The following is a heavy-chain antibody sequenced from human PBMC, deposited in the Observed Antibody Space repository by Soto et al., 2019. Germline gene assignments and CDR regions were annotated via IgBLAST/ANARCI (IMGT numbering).Heavy chain of an antibody. CDR2: IKQDGSEK. V-gene: IGHV3-7*05. D-gene: IGHD1-26*01. CDR3: ARDPGVAGDGSDAVDI. CDR1: GFTFSSYW. J-gene: IGHJ3*02. Sequence: EVQLVESGGGLVQPGGSLRLSCAASGFTFSSYWMSWVRQAPGKGLERVAKIKQDGSEKYYVDSVKGRFTISRDNAKNSLYMQMNSLRAEDTAVYYCARDPGVAGDGSDAVDIWGQGTMVTVSS.